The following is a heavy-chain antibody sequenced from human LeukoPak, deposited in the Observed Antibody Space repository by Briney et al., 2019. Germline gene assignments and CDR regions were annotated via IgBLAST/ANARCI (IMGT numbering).Heavy chain of an antibody. Sequence: GGSLRLSSAASGITFVGHAMHWVRQAPGKGLEWVSGISWNSASRAYADSVKGRFTIYRDNAKNSLYLQMNSLRPEDTALYYCAADMAAAISESFDIWGQGTMVTVS. D-gene: IGHD2-2*02. V-gene: IGHV3-9*01. CDR1: GITFVGHA. CDR3: AADMAAAISESFDI. J-gene: IGHJ3*02. CDR2: ISWNSASR.